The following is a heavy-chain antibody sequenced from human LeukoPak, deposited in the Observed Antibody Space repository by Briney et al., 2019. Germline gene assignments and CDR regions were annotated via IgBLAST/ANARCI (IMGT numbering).Heavy chain of an antibody. CDR3: ARDALVGYSSSWSPRWYYYYMDV. J-gene: IGHJ6*03. CDR1: GGSISSGSYY. Sequence: SETLSLTCTVSGGSISSGSYYWSWIRQPAGKGLEWIGRIYTSGSTNYNPSLKSRVTISVDTSKNQFSLKLSSVTAADTAVYYCARDALVGYSSSWSPRWYYYYMDVWGKGTTVTISS. CDR2: IYTSGST. D-gene: IGHD6-13*01. V-gene: IGHV4-61*02.